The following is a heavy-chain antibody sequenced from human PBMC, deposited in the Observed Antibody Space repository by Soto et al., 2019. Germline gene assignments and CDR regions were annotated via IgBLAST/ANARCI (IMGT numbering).Heavy chain of an antibody. CDR3: ARDAYDILTGYPQGFDP. Sequence: SETLSLTCTVSGGSISSGGYYWSWIRQHPGKGLEWIGYIYYSGSTYYNPSLKSRVTISVDTSKNQFSLKLSSVTAADTAVYYCARDAYDILTGYPQGFDPWGQGTLVTVSS. D-gene: IGHD3-9*01. CDR1: GGSISSGGYY. V-gene: IGHV4-30-4*08. J-gene: IGHJ5*02. CDR2: IYYSGST.